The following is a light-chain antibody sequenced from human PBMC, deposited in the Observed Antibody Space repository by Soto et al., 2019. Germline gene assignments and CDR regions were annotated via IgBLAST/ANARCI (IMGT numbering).Light chain of an antibody. Sequence: EIVLTQSPGTLSLSPGERATLSCRASQSVSSSYLAWYQQKPGQAPRLLLYGASSRATGIPDRFSGSGSGTAFTLTISRLEPEDVAVYYCQQYGRSRTFGQGTKVEIK. CDR2: GAS. V-gene: IGKV3-20*01. CDR3: QQYGRSRT. J-gene: IGKJ1*01. CDR1: QSVSSSY.